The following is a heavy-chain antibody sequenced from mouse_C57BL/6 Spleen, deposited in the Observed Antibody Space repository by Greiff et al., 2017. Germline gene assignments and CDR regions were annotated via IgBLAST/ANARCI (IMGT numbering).Heavy chain of an antibody. CDR1: GFTFSDSG. J-gene: IGHJ2*01. Sequence: EVKLVESGGGLVKPGGSLKLSCAASGFTFSDSGMHWVRQAPEKGLEWVAYISSGSSTIYYADTVKGRFTISRDNAKNTLFPQMTSLRSEDTAMYYCARLQLGRGVYYFDYWGQGTTLTVSS. D-gene: IGHD4-1*02. CDR3: ARLQLGRGVYYFDY. CDR2: ISSGSSTI. V-gene: IGHV5-17*01.